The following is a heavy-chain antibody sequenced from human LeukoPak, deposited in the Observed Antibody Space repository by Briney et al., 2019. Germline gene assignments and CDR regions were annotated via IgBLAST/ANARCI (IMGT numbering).Heavy chain of an antibody. D-gene: IGHD3-22*01. Sequence: GGSLRLSCAASGFIFGDYGMTWDRQAPGKGLEWVSGITWNGNITDYADSVKGRFTITRDNSKNTLYLQMNSLRAEDTAVYYCARDLLYYDSSGYYYGGAFDIWGQGTMVTVSS. CDR2: ITWNGNIT. CDR1: GFIFGDYG. CDR3: ARDLLYYDSSGYYYGGAFDI. V-gene: IGHV3-20*04. J-gene: IGHJ3*02.